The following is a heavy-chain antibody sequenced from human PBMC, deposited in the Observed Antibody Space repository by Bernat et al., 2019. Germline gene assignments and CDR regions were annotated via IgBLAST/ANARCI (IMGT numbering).Heavy chain of an antibody. D-gene: IGHD4-23*01. CDR1: GGTFSSYT. J-gene: IGHJ3*02. Sequence: QVQLVQSGAEVKKPGSSVKVSCKASGGTFSSYTISWVRQAPGQGLEWMGRIIPILGIANYAQKFQGRVTITADKSTSTAYMELSSLRSEDTAVYYCARPVYGGERDDVRDGPRGNKGAFDIWGQGTMVTVSS. CDR3: ARPVYGGERDDVRDGPRGNKGAFDI. CDR2: IIPILGIA. V-gene: IGHV1-69*02.